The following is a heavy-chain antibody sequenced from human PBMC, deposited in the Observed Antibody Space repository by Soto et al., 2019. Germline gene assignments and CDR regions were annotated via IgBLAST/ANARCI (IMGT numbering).Heavy chain of an antibody. D-gene: IGHD4-17*01. V-gene: IGHV3-21*01. CDR2: ISSSSGDI. CDR3: ARSNYGDFVFYFDY. Sequence: GGSLRLSCSASGFSFSRFSMNWVRQAPGKGLEWVSSISSSSGDIYYADSVKGRFTISRDNAENSLHLQMNSLRAEDTAVYYCARSNYGDFVFYFDYWGQGILVTVSS. J-gene: IGHJ4*02. CDR1: GFSFSRFS.